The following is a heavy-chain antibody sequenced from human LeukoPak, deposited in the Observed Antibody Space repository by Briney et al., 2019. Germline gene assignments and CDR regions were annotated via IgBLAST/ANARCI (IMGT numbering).Heavy chain of an antibody. V-gene: IGHV3-48*01. J-gene: IGHJ4*02. CDR1: GFTFSSYS. CDR3: ARATKYAFDN. D-gene: IGHD2-2*01. CDR2: IWFCSGNT. Sequence: GGSLRLSCGASGFTFSSYSMNWVREATGKGVEWISYIWFCSGNTQYADSVKGRFTISGDKAKNSVYLQMNSLGVEDTAVYYCARATKYAFDNWGQGTLVTVSS.